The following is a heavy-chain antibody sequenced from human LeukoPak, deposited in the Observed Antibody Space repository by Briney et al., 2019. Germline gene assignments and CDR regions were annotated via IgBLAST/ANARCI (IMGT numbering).Heavy chain of an antibody. D-gene: IGHD3-3*01. CDR3: ARDGLRFLEWLLEDYYGMDV. CDR2: ISSSSSYI. V-gene: IGHV3-21*01. J-gene: IGHJ6*02. Sequence: GGSLRLSCAASGFTFSSYSMNWVRQAPGKGLEWVSSISSSSSYIYYADSVKGRFTISRDNAKNSLYLQMNSLRAEDTAVYYCARDGLRFLEWLLEDYYGMDVWGQGTTVTVSS. CDR1: GFTFSSYS.